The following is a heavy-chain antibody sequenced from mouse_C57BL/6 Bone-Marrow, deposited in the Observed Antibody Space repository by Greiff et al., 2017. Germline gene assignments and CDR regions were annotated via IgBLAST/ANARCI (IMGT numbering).Heavy chain of an antibody. CDR3: VREGYDCTVNYFDY. Sequence: EADGGLVQPKGSLKLSCAASGFTFNTYAMHWVRQAPGKGLEWVARIRSKSSNYATYYADSVKDRFTISRDDSQSMLYLQMNNLKTEDTAMYYCVREGYDCTVNYFDYWGQGTTLTVSS. CDR2: IRSKSSNYAT. J-gene: IGHJ2*01. CDR1: GFTFNTYA. D-gene: IGHD2-4*01. V-gene: IGHV10-3*01.